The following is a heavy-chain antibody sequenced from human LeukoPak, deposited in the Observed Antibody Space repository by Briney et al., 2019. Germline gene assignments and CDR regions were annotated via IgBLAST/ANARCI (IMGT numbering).Heavy chain of an antibody. Sequence: PGGSLRLSCTVSGVSFSNYWMTWARQAPGKGLEWVANIKPDGSEKYYVDSVKGRFTISRDNAKDSLYLHMSSLRAEDTAVYCCVRAMDVWGQGTTVTVSS. CDR1: GVSFSNYW. CDR2: IKPDGSEK. CDR3: VRAMDV. J-gene: IGHJ6*02. V-gene: IGHV3-7*05.